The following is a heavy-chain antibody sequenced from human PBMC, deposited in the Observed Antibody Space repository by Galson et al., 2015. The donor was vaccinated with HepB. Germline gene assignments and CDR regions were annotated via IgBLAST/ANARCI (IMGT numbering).Heavy chain of an antibody. D-gene: IGHD3-16*01. J-gene: IGHJ6*02. CDR1: GFTFGTHA. CDR3: ARDGGLRAGAGGTFYYGMDV. V-gene: IGHV3-30-3*01. CDR2: ISYDGNNK. Sequence: SLRLSCAASGFTFGTHAMHWVRQAPGKGLEWVTTISYDGNNKYYRDSVEGRFTISRDYSKNTLDLQVNSLRLEDTAVYYCARDGGLRAGAGGTFYYGMDVWGQGTTVTVSS.